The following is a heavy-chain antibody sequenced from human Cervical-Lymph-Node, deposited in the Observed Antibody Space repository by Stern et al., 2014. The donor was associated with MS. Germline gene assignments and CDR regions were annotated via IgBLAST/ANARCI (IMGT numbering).Heavy chain of an antibody. CDR2: VSFSGST. CDR3: ANGGDEYNPIDY. CDR1: GVSISSGGYY. J-gene: IGHJ4*02. Sequence: QVQLQESGPGLLKPSQTLSLSCTVSGVSISSGGYYWSWIRQLPGKGLEWMCYVSFSGSTSYNPSVTSRVSISVDTSKNQFSLNLRSVTAADTAVYYCANGGDEYNPIDYWGQGTLVIVST. D-gene: IGHD5-24*01. V-gene: IGHV4-31*03.